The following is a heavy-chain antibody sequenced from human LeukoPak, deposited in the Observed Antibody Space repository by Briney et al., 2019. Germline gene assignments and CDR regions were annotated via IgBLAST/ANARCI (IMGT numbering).Heavy chain of an antibody. D-gene: IGHD6-6*01. Sequence: GGSLRLSCAASGFTFSSYSMNWVRQAPGKGLEWLSYISSSSSTIYYADSVKGRFTISRDNAKNSLYLQMNSLRAEDTAVYCCASLIAARKSSFDYWGQGTLVTVSS. V-gene: IGHV3-48*04. CDR2: ISSSSSTI. J-gene: IGHJ4*02. CDR3: ASLIAARKSSFDY. CDR1: GFTFSSYS.